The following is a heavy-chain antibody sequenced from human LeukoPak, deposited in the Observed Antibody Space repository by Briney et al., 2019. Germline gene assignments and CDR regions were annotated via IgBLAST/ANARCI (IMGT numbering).Heavy chain of an antibody. CDR2: IYYSGST. Sequence: SETLSLTCTVSGGSISSGDYYWSWIRQPPGKGLEWIGYIYYSGSTNYNPSLKSRVTISVDTSKNQFSLKLSSVTAADTAVYYCARARGYSYGGFDYWGQGTLVTVSS. D-gene: IGHD5-18*01. J-gene: IGHJ4*02. V-gene: IGHV4-61*08. CDR1: GGSISSGDYY. CDR3: ARARGYSYGGFDY.